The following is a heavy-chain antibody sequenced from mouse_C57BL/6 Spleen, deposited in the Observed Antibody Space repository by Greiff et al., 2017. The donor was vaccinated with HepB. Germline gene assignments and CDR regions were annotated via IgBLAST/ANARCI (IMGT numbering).Heavy chain of an antibody. V-gene: IGHV1-53*01. Sequence: QVQLQQPGTELVKPGASVKLSCKASGYTFTSYWMHWVKQRPGQGLEWIGNINPSNGGTNYNEKFKSKATLTVDKSSSTAYMQLSSLTSEDSAVYYCSRDGSDVYYYAMDHWGEGTPVTVSS. CDR3: SRDGSDVYYYAMDH. CDR1: GYTFTSYW. D-gene: IGHD1-1*01. CDR2: INPSNGGT. J-gene: IGHJ4*01.